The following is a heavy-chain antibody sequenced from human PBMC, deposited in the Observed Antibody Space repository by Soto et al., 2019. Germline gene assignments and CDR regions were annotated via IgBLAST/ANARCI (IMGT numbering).Heavy chain of an antibody. CDR1: GGSISSSSYY. J-gene: IGHJ4*02. Sequence: SETLSLTCTVSGGSISSSSYYWGWIRQPPGKGLEWIGNIYYSGSTYYNPSLKSRVTISVDTSKNQFSLKLSSVTAADTAVYYCAREVGYYGSRKANDYWGQGTLVTVSS. D-gene: IGHD3-10*01. CDR2: IYYSGST. CDR3: AREVGYYGSRKANDY. V-gene: IGHV4-39*07.